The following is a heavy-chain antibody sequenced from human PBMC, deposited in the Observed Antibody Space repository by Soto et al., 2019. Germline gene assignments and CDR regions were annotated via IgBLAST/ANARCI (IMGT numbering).Heavy chain of an antibody. CDR1: GFTFSSYS. CDR2: ISSSSSYI. CDR3: ARAGGSGYDVLDY. J-gene: IGHJ4*02. Sequence: GALRLSCAASGFTFSSYSMNWVRQAPGKGLEWVSSISSSSSYIYYADSVKGRFTISRDNAKNSLYLQMNSRRAEDTAVYYCARAGGSGYDVLDYWGQGTLVTVSS. D-gene: IGHD5-12*01. V-gene: IGHV3-21*01.